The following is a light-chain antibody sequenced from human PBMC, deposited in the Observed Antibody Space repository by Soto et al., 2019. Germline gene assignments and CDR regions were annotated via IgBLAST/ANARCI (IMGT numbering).Light chain of an antibody. V-gene: IGKV1-5*03. J-gene: IGKJ3*01. CDR1: KSISSW. CDR2: KAS. CDR3: QQYNSYSSP. Sequence: DIQMTQSPSTLSAYVGDRVTITCRASKSISSWLAWYQQKPGKAPKHLIYKASSLESGVPSRFSGSGSGTEFTLTISSLQPHDFATYYCQQYNSYSSPFGPSTKVDLK.